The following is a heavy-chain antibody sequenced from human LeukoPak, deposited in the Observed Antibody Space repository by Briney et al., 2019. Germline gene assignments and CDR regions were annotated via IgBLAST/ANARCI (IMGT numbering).Heavy chain of an antibody. J-gene: IGHJ4*02. Sequence: GGSLRLSCAASGFTFSTYSMNWVRQAPGKGLEWVSSISSSTNYIYYAASVKGRFTISRDNAKKSLYLQMNSLRAEDTAVYYCARSGDPIAAYGFDYWGQGTLVTVSS. V-gene: IGHV3-21*04. CDR3: ARSGDPIAAYGFDY. CDR1: GFTFSTYS. CDR2: ISSSTNYI. D-gene: IGHD3-10*01.